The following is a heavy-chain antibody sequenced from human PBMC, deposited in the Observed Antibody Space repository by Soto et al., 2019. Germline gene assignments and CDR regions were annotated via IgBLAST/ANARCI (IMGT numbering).Heavy chain of an antibody. V-gene: IGHV3-9*01. CDR1: GFSFDDYA. D-gene: IGHD3-22*01. CDR3: AKGTYDSSGYYTAPDY. CDR2: ITWNSVYI. Sequence: EVQLVESGGGLVQPGRSLRLSCAASGFSFDDYAMHWVRQAPGRGLEWVSGITWNSVYIGYADSVKGRFTISKDNEKNSLYLKMNSLTPEDTAVYYCAKGTYDSSGYYTAPDYWGQGTLVTVSS. J-gene: IGHJ4*02.